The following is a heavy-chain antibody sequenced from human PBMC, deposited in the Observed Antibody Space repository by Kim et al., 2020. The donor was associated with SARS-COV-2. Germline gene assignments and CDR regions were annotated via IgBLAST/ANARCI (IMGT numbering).Heavy chain of an antibody. CDR1: GFTFSSYS. D-gene: IGHD2-21*01. CDR3: ARDACGGDCLEYFQH. CDR2: ISSSSSTI. V-gene: IGHV3-48*02. Sequence: GGSLRLSCAASGFTFSSYSMNRVRQAPGKGLEWVSYISSSSSTIYYADSVKGRFTISRDNAKNSLYLQMNSLRDEDTAVYYCARDACGGDCLEYFQHWGQGTLVTVSS. J-gene: IGHJ1*01.